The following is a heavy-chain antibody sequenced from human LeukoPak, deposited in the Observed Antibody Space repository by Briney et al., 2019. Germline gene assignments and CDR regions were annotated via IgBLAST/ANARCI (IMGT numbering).Heavy chain of an antibody. D-gene: IGHD3-22*01. CDR3: AKDIFRDGYSHCPGACPEH. Sequence: GGSLRHSCATSGFTFSSYGMNWVRQVPGKGLEWVAVISGRGDKTYYTDSVEGRFTISRDNSKNILYLQMNSLRAEDTAIYYCAKDIFRDGYSHCPGACPEHWGQGTLVTVSS. CDR2: ISGRGDKT. J-gene: IGHJ4*02. CDR1: GFTFSSYG. V-gene: IGHV3-23*01.